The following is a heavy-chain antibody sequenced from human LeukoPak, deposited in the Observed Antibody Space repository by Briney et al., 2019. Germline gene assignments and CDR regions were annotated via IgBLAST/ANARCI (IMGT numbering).Heavy chain of an antibody. D-gene: IGHD3-10*01. J-gene: IGHJ4*02. V-gene: IGHV3-48*03. Sequence: GGSLRLSCAASGFTFSSYEMNWVRQAPGKGLEWVSYFSSSGSTIYYADSVKGRFTISRDNAKNSLYLQMNSLRAEDTAVYYCARDESVLLWFGELPGIFDYWGQGTLVTVSS. CDR2: FSSSGSTI. CDR1: GFTFSSYE. CDR3: ARDESVLLWFGELPGIFDY.